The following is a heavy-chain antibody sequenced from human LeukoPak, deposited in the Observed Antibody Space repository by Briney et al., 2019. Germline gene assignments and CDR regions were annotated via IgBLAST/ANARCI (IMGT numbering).Heavy chain of an antibody. D-gene: IGHD5-18*01. Sequence: PGGSLRLSCAVSGFTVSTNYMNWVRQAPGKGLEWVSIIYSGGSTYYADSVKGRFTISRDNSKNTLYLQMNSLRAEDTAVYYCAKVPQDTAMVYYFDYWGQGTLVTVSS. CDR3: AKVPQDTAMVYYFDY. J-gene: IGHJ4*02. V-gene: IGHV3-53*01. CDR1: GFTVSTNY. CDR2: IYSGGST.